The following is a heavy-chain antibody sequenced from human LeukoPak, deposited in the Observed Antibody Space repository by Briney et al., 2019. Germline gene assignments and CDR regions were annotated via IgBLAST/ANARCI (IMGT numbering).Heavy chain of an antibody. D-gene: IGHD3-10*01. J-gene: IGHJ4*02. CDR1: GGSISSYY. CDR3: ARATYYYGSGSYTPPDY. CDR2: IYYSGST. V-gene: IGHV4-59*01. Sequence: PSETLSLTCTVSGGSISSYYWSWIRQPPGKGLEWIGYIYYSGSTNYNPSLKSRVTISVDTSKSQFSLKLSSVTAADTAVYYCARATYYYGSGSYTPPDYWGQGTLVTVSS.